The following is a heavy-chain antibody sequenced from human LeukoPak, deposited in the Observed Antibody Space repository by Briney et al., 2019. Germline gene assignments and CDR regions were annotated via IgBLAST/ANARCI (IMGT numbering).Heavy chain of an antibody. CDR3: ARGTYYYDSSGYYPAAFDY. D-gene: IGHD3-22*01. Sequence: SETLSLTCAVYGGSFSGYYWSWIRQPPGKGLEWIGEINHSGSTNYNPSLKSRVTISVDTSKNQFSLKLSSVTAAVTAVYYCARGTYYYDSSGYYPAAFDYWGQGTLVTVSS. CDR1: GGSFSGYY. J-gene: IGHJ4*02. V-gene: IGHV4-34*01. CDR2: INHSGST.